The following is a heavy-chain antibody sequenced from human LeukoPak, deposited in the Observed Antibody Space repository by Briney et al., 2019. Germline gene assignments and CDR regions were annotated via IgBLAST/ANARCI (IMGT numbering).Heavy chain of an antibody. CDR3: ARDSGYCSSTGCYVHYFDY. J-gene: IGHJ4*02. CDR2: ISSSSSYI. CDR1: GFTFSSYS. Sequence: GGSLRLSCAASGFTFSSYSMNWVRQAPGKGLEWVSSISSSSSYIYYADSVKGRFTVSRDNAKNSLYLQMNSLRAEDTAVYYCARDSGYCSSTGCYVHYFDYWGQGTLVTVSS. D-gene: IGHD2-2*01. V-gene: IGHV3-21*01.